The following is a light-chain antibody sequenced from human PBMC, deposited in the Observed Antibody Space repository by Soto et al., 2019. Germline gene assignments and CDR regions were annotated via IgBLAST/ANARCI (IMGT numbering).Light chain of an antibody. CDR2: EVS. CDR3: SSVAGNNNGV. Sequence: SVLAQPPSASGSPGQSVTISCTGTSRDVGGYNYVSWYQQHPGKAPKLMIYEVSKRPSGVPDRFSGSKSGNTASLTVSGLQAEDEADYYCSSVAGNNNGVFGHGTKVTVL. V-gene: IGLV2-8*01. J-gene: IGLJ1*01. CDR1: SRDVGGYNY.